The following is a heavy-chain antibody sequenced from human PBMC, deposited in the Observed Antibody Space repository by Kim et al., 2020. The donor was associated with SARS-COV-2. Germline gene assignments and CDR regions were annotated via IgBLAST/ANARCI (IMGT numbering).Heavy chain of an antibody. CDR1: GFTFSSYA. Sequence: GGSLRLSCAASGFTFSSYAMHWVRQAPGKGLEWVAVISYDGSNKYYADSVKGRFTISRDNSKNTLYLQMNSLRAEDTAVYYCAREPKRNYYYYYGMDVWGQGTTVTVSS. J-gene: IGHJ6*02. CDR2: ISYDGSNK. V-gene: IGHV3-30-3*01. CDR3: AREPKRNYYYYYGMDV.